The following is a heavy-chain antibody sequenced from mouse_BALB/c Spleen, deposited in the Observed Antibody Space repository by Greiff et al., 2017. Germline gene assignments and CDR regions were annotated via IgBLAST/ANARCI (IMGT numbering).Heavy chain of an antibody. J-gene: IGHJ3*01. V-gene: IGHV14-3*02. CDR3: ARGRQLGAWFAY. CDR2: IDPANGNT. D-gene: IGHD3-2*01. Sequence: EVKLQESGAELVKPGASVKLSCTASGFNIKDTYMHWVKQRPEQGLEWIGRIDPANGNTKYDPKFQGKATITADTSSNTAYLQLSSLTSEDTAVYYCARGRQLGAWFAYWGQGTLVTVSA. CDR1: GFNIKDTY.